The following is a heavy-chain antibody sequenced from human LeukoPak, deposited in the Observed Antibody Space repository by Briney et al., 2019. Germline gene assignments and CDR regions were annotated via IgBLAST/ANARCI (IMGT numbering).Heavy chain of an antibody. CDR1: GFTFSSYA. V-gene: IGHV3-30-3*01. CDR3: ARDKVAAVAGSLDY. Sequence: GGSLRLSCAAFGFTFSSYAMHWVRQAPGKGLGGVAVISYDGSNKYYADSVKGRFTISRDNSKNTLYLQMNSLRAEDTAVYYCARDKVAAVAGSLDYWGQGALVTVSS. J-gene: IGHJ4*02. D-gene: IGHD6-19*01. CDR2: ISYDGSNK.